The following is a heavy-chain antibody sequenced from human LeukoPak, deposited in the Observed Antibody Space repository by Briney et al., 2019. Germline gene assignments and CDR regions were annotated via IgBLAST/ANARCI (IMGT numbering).Heavy chain of an antibody. D-gene: IGHD1-26*01. CDR2: IYYSGST. CDR3: ARGVGS. J-gene: IGHJ5*02. CDR1: GGSISSSSYY. V-gene: IGHV4-39*07. Sequence: SETLSLTCTVPGGSISSSSYYWGWIRQPPGKGLEWIGSIYYSGSTYYNPSLKSRVTISVDTSKNQFSLKLSSVTAADTAVYHCARGVGSWGQGTLVTVSS.